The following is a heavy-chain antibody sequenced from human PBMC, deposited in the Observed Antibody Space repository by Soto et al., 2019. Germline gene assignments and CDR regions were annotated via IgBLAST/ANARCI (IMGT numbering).Heavy chain of an antibody. V-gene: IGHV3-53*01. Sequence: PGGSLRLSCAASAFTVSSNYMSWVRQAPGKGLEWVSVIYSGGTTDYAAPVKGRFTISRDDSKNTLFLQMNSLKTEDTAVYYCTTSTWYPPFDYWGQGTLVTVSS. D-gene: IGHD6-13*01. CDR2: IYSGGTT. CDR3: TTSTWYPPFDY. J-gene: IGHJ4*02. CDR1: AFTVSSNY.